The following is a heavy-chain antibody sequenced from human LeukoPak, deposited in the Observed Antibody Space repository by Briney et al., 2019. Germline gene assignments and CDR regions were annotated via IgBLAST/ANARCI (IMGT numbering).Heavy chain of an antibody. V-gene: IGHV3-15*01. CDR3: ITVTAGYDYVWGSYRYIYGDY. D-gene: IGHD3-16*02. CDR1: GFTFSNAW. J-gene: IGHJ4*02. CDR2: IKSKTDGGTT. Sequence: PGGSLRLSCAASGFTFSNAWMSWVRQAPGKGLEWVGRIKSKTDGGTTDYAAPVKGRFTISRDDSKNTLYLQMNSLKTEDTAVYCCITVTAGYDYVWGSYRYIYGDYWGPGTLVTVSS.